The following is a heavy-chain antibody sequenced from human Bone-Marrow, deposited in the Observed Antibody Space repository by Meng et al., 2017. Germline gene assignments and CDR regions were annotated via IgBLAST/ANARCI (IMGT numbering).Heavy chain of an antibody. Sequence: QLQRQESGPGRVKPSETLSLTCTVSGGSISSSSYYWGWIRQPPGKGLEWIGSIYYSGSTYYNPSLKSRVTISVDTSKNQFSLKLSSVTAADTAVYYCARGLAEMATITNWFDPWGQGTLVTVSS. D-gene: IGHD5-24*01. J-gene: IGHJ5*02. CDR3: ARGLAEMATITNWFDP. CDR2: IYYSGST. CDR1: GGSISSSSYY. V-gene: IGHV4-39*07.